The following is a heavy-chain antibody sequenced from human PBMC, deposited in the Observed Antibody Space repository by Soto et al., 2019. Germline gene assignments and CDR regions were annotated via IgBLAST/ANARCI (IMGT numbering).Heavy chain of an antibody. D-gene: IGHD2-15*01. V-gene: IGHV4-59*01. J-gene: IGHJ4*02. Sequence: PSETLSLTSTVSGGSISNYYWSWIRQPPGKGLEWIGYIYYSGSTNYNPSLKSRVTISLDTSKNQFSLKLSSVTAADTAVYYCARAGAATLSDYWGQGTLVTVSS. CDR3: ARAGAATLSDY. CDR1: GGSISNYY. CDR2: IYYSGST.